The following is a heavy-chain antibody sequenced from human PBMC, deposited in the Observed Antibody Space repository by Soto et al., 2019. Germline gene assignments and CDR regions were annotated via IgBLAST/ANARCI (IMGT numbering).Heavy chain of an antibody. D-gene: IGHD1-26*01. J-gene: IGHJ4*02. V-gene: IGHV1-69*13. Sequence: GASVKVSCKASGGTFSSYAISWVRQAPGQGLEWMGGIIPIFGTANYAQKFQGRVTITADESTSTAYMELSSLRSEDTAVYYCARETYSGSYIGFDYWGQGTLVTVSS. CDR1: GGTFSSYA. CDR3: ARETYSGSYIGFDY. CDR2: IIPIFGTA.